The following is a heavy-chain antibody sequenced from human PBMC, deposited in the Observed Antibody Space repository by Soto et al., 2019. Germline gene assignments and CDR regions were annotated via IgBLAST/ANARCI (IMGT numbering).Heavy chain of an antibody. V-gene: IGHV4-61*08. J-gene: IGHJ4*02. CDR2: FSYRGFD. CDR1: CGSVNSLGLP. CDR3: ARDRQGSLDY. D-gene: IGHD3-16*01. Sequence: QVQLPGSGPGLVKPSGTLSPTCTVPCGSVNSLGLPWGWSPLPPGKGLECIWYFSYRGFDNFNPSLKSRVTISVDTSKNQFSLKLSSVTAADTAVYYCARDRQGSLDYWVQGSLVTVSS.